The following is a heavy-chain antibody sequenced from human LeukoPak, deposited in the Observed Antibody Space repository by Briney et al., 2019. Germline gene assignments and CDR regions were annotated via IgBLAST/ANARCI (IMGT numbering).Heavy chain of an antibody. D-gene: IGHD1-26*01. V-gene: IGHV3-7*01. CDR2: IKQDGSEK. Sequence: GRSLRLSCAASGFTFSSYWMSWVRQAPGKGLEWVANIKQDGSEKYYVDSVKGRFTISRDNAKNSLYLQMNSLRAEDTAVYYCARADDGSYEYYFDYWGQGTLVTVSS. CDR3: ARADDGSYEYYFDY. CDR1: GFTFSSYW. J-gene: IGHJ4*02.